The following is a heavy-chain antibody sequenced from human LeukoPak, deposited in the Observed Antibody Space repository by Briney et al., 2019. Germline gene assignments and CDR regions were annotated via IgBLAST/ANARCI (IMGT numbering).Heavy chain of an antibody. CDR3: ASGLELDY. CDR1: GFTFSRFW. V-gene: IGHV3-7*03. CDR2: IKQDGSEK. Sequence: GGPLRLSCAASGFTFSRFWMNWVRQAPGKGLEWVANIKQDGSEKNYVDSVKGRFTISRDNAKNSLYLQMNSLRAEDTAVYYCASGLELDYWGQGTLVTVSS. J-gene: IGHJ4*02.